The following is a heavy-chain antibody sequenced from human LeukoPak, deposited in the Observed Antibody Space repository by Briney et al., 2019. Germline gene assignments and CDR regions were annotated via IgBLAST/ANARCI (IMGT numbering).Heavy chain of an antibody. J-gene: IGHJ5*02. CDR3: ARGLTVRGFDP. V-gene: IGHV4-34*01. CDR2: INHSGST. CDR1: GRSFSGYY. Sequence: SETLSLTCAVYGRSFSGYYWNWIRQTPRKGLEWIGEINHSGSTNYNPSLESRVTISVDTSRNQVSLKLSSVTAADTAVYYCARGLTVRGFDPWGQGTLVTVSS. D-gene: IGHD4-11*01.